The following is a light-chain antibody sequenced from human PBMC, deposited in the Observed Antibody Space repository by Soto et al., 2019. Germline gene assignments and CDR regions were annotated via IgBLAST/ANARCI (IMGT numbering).Light chain of an antibody. CDR1: SSNIGAGYD. CDR2: GNS. J-gene: IGLJ2*01. Sequence: QSVLTPPPSVSGAPGQRVTISCTGSSSNIGAGYDVHWYQQLPGTAPKLLIYGNSNRPSGVPDRFSGSKSGTSASLAITGLQAEDEADYYCQSYDSSRSGSRVFGGGTKLTVL. V-gene: IGLV1-40*01. CDR3: QSYDSSRSGSRV.